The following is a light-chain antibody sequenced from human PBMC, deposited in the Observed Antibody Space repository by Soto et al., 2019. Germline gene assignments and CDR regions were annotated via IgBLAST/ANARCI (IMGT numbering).Light chain of an antibody. Sequence: DIQLTQSPSTLSASVGDRVTITCRASQTISSWVAWYQQKPGKAPNLLIYETSNLESGIPSRFSGSRSVTAVTLTINSLQPDDFATYYCHYNDYCWTFGQGTKVEI. V-gene: IGKV1-5*03. J-gene: IGKJ1*01. CDR3: HYNDYCWT. CDR2: ETS. CDR1: QTISSW.